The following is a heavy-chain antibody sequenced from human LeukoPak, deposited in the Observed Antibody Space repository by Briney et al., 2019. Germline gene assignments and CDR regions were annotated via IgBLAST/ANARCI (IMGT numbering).Heavy chain of an antibody. V-gene: IGHV4-59*08. Sequence: SETLSLTCTVSSASVKTYYWSWIRQPPGKGLEWIGYIFYSGSTNYNPSLKSRVTISVDTSKNQFSLNLSSVTAADTAVYYCARHSPFYYDSSGYRAFDIWGQGSMVTVSS. J-gene: IGHJ3*02. CDR2: IFYSGST. D-gene: IGHD3-22*01. CDR3: ARHSPFYYDSSGYRAFDI. CDR1: SASVKTYY.